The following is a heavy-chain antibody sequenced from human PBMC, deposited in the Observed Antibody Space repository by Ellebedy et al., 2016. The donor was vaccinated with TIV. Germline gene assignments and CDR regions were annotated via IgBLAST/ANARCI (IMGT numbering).Heavy chain of an antibody. J-gene: IGHJ4*02. D-gene: IGHD1-26*01. CDR3: ASGIGPGSHFDY. Sequence: GGSLRLSCVASGFTFSSYSMNWVRQAPGKGLEWVANIKQDGSEMWYVDSVKGRFTISRDNGKNSLYLQMNSLSAGDTAVYYCASGIGPGSHFDYWGQGTLVTVSS. CDR2: IKQDGSEM. V-gene: IGHV3-7*01. CDR1: GFTFSSYS.